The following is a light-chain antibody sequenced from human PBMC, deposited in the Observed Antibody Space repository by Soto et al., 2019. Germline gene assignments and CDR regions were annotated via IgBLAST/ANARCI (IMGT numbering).Light chain of an antibody. V-gene: IGKV3-15*01. J-gene: IGKJ5*01. CDR1: QSISSK. Sequence: EIVMTQSPATLSVSPGERATLSCRASQSISSKLGWYQQRPGQAPRLLIYGASTRATGIPARFSGSGSGTECTLTISSLPPQDSAVYYYQQYNSWTTFTFGQGTRLEMK. CDR2: GAS. CDR3: QQYNSWTTFT.